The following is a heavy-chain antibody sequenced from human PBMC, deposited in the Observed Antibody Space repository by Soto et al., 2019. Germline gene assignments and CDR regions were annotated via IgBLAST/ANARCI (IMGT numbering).Heavy chain of an antibody. Sequence: ASVKVSCKASGYTFTSYYMHWVRQAPGQGLEWMGIINPSGGSTSYAQKFQGRVTMTRDTSTSTVYMELSSLRSEDTAVYYCARVRSITMVRAYGMDVWGQGTTVTVSS. V-gene: IGHV1-46*01. CDR3: ARVRSITMVRAYGMDV. CDR2: INPSGGST. J-gene: IGHJ6*02. D-gene: IGHD3-10*01. CDR1: GYTFTSYY.